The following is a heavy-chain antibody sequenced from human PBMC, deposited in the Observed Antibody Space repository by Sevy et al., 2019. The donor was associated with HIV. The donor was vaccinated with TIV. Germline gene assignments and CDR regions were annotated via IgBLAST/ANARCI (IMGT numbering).Heavy chain of an antibody. CDR3: AHSLYSDYIGGYFDY. Sequence: SGPTLVNPTQTLTLTCTFSGFSLSTSGVGVGWIRQPPGKALEWLALIYWDDNKRYSPSLRSRLTITKDTSKNQVVLTMTNMDPVDTATYYCAHSLYSDYIGGYFDYWGQGTLVTVSS. D-gene: IGHD4-17*01. V-gene: IGHV2-5*02. J-gene: IGHJ4*02. CDR1: GFSLSTSGVG. CDR2: IYWDDNK.